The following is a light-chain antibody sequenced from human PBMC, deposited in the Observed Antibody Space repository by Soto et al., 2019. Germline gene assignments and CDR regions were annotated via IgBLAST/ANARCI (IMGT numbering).Light chain of an antibody. Sequence: QSVLTQPASVSGSPGQSITISCTGTSSDVGGYDYVSWYQLHPGKAPKLMVFEVSNRPSGVSYRVSGSKSGNTASLTISGLQAEDEADYFCSSYSISTAYLFGTGTKVTGL. J-gene: IGLJ1*01. V-gene: IGLV2-14*01. CDR2: EVS. CDR3: SSYSISTAYL. CDR1: SSDVGGYDY.